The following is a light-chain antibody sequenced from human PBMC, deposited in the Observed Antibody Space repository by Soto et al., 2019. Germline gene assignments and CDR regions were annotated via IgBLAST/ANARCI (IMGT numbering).Light chain of an antibody. J-gene: IGLJ2*01. CDR1: SSNIGAGYD. Sequence: QSVLTQPPSVSGAPGQRVTISCTGSSSNIGAGYDVHWYQQLPGTAPKLLIYGNSNRPSGVPDRFSGSKSGTSASLAITGLQDEDEADYDCQSYDSSLSGVVFGGGTELTVL. CDR2: GNS. CDR3: QSYDSSLSGVV. V-gene: IGLV1-40*01.